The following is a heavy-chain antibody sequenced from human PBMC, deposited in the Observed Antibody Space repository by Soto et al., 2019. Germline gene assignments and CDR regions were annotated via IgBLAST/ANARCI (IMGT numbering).Heavy chain of an antibody. CDR3: ARGGRIVDTGIGYYYYHAMDV. V-gene: IGHV1-46*01. D-gene: IGHD5-18*01. Sequence: ASVKVSCKASGYTFTSYYIHWLRQAPGQGLEWMGIFNPTGDTASYAQKLQGRVTMTRDTSTGTAYMELGSLRSEDTAVYYCARGGRIVDTGIGYYYYHAMDVWGQGTTVTVSS. CDR1: GYTFTSYY. CDR2: FNPTGDTA. J-gene: IGHJ6*02.